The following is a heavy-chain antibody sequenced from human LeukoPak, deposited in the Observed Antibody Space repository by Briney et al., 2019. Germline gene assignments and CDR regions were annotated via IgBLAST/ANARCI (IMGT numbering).Heavy chain of an antibody. CDR2: INSDGSLT. J-gene: IGHJ4*02. D-gene: IGHD2-21*01. CDR3: AKDPQPWGGGDYFDY. V-gene: IGHV3-74*01. CDR1: GFTFSSYW. Sequence: GGSLRLSCAASGFTFSSYWMHWVRQAPGKGLVWVSRINSDGSLTRYADSVKGRFTISRDNSKNTLYLQMNNLRVEDTAVYYCAKDPQPWGGGDYFDYWGQGTLVTVSS.